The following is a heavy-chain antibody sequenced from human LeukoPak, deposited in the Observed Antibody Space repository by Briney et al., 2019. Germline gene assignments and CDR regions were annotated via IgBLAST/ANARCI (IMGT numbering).Heavy chain of an antibody. D-gene: IGHD3-9*01. V-gene: IGHV3-21*01. J-gene: IGHJ6*04. CDR2: ISSSSSYI. Sequence: KPGGSLRLSCAASGFTFSSYSMNWVRQAPGKGLEWVSSISSSSSYIYYADSVKGRFTISRDNAKNSLYLQMNSLRAEDTAVYYCARGPSEGNYDILTNYGMDVWGKGTTVTVSS. CDR3: ARGPSEGNYDILTNYGMDV. CDR1: GFTFSSYS.